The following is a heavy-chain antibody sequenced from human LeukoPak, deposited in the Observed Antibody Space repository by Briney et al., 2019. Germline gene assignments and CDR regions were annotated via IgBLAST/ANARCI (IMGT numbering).Heavy chain of an antibody. CDR3: ARARQALRAVAGTYQYYYYYGMDV. Sequence: QTGGSLRLSCAASGFTFSSYWMSWVRQAPGKGLEWVANIKQDGSEKYYVDSVKGRFTISRDNAKNSLYLQMNSLRAEDTAVYYCARARQALRAVAGTYQYYYYYGMDVWGQGTTVTVSS. CDR1: GFTFSSYW. V-gene: IGHV3-7*02. D-gene: IGHD6-19*01. CDR2: IKQDGSEK. J-gene: IGHJ6*02.